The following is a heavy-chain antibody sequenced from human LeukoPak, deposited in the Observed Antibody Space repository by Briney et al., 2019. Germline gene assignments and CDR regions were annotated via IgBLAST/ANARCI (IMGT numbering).Heavy chain of an antibody. J-gene: IGHJ4*02. Sequence: GGSLRLSCAASGFTFSTHTMSWVRQAPGKGLEWVSALWGNNKNIYYADSVKGRFTISRDNTGNMVYLQMSDLRVEDTAVYYCAKDLKPDSGYDVDHWGQGTLVTVSS. V-gene: IGHV3-23*01. CDR3: AKDLKPDSGYDVDH. CDR2: LWGNNKNI. CDR1: GFTFSTHT. D-gene: IGHD5-12*01.